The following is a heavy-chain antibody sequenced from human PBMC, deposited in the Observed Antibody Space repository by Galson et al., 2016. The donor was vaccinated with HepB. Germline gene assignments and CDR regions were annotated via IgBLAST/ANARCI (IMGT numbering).Heavy chain of an antibody. V-gene: IGHV3-7*05. CDR1: GFTFSSYA. CDR2: IKQDGSEE. D-gene: IGHD3-10*01. CDR3: ARRRGSGSHDY. Sequence: SLRLSCAASGFTFSSYAMHWVRQAPGKGLEWVANIKQDGSEEYYVDSVKGRLTISRDNAKNSLYLQMNSLRAEDTAVYYCARRRGSGSHDYWGQGTLVTVSS. J-gene: IGHJ4*02.